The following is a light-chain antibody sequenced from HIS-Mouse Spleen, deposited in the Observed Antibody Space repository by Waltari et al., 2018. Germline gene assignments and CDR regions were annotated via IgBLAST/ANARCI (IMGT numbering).Light chain of an antibody. V-gene: IGLV2-18*02. J-gene: IGLJ1*01. CDR1: SSDGRSYNR. CDR3: SSYTSSSTV. Sequence: QSALTQPPSVSGSPGQSVTISCTGTSSDGRSYNRVPWYQQPPGKAPKLMIYEVSNRPSGVPDRFSGSKSGNTASLTISGLQAEDEADYYCSSYTSSSTVFGTGTKVTVL. CDR2: EVS.